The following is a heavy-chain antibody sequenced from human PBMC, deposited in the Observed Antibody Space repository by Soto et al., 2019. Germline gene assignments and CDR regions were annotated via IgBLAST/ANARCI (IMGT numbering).Heavy chain of an antibody. D-gene: IGHD4-17*01. CDR1: GGTLSSYT. CDR2: IIPILGIA. V-gene: IGHV1-69*04. CDR3: AREVDYCDRIYRFVH. J-gene: IGHJ4*01. Sequence: SVKVSCKASGGTLSSYTISWVRQAPGQGLEWMGRIIPILGIANYAQKFQGRVTITADKSTSTAYMELSSLRSEDTAVYYCAREVDYCDRIYRFVHCGQEAVLTISS.